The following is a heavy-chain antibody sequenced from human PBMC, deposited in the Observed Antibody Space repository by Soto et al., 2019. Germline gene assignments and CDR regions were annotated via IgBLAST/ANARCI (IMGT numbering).Heavy chain of an antibody. V-gene: IGHV4-39*01. CDR3: AARREGVVLITPSFDY. CDR1: GGSISRRSYY. D-gene: IGHD3-22*01. CDR2: IYYSGST. Sequence: PSETLSLTCTVSGGSISRRSYYWVWIRQPPGKGLEWIGSIYYSGSTYYNASLKSRVTISVDTSKSQLSLKLSSVTAADTAVYYCAARREGVVLITPSFDYWGQG. J-gene: IGHJ4*02.